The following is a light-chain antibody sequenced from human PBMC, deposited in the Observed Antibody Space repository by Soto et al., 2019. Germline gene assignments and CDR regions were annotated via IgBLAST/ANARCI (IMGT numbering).Light chain of an antibody. J-gene: IGKJ1*01. CDR3: QQSYMTPVT. V-gene: IGKV1-39*01. Sequence: DIQMTQSAYSLSASLGDRVPITCRASQTISRYINWYQQRPGTAPNLLSYRASSLQRGAPSMCRGRGSGTDFTLTITSLTPEDFETYYCQQSYMTPVTFGQGTNVDIK. CDR2: RAS. CDR1: QTISRY.